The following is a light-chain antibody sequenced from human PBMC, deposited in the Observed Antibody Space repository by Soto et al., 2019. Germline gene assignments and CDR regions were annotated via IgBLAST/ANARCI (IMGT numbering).Light chain of an antibody. CDR1: HDIANY. Sequence: DIQMTQSPSSLSASLGDTVTITCQASHDIANYLNWYQHXXXXPPKLLIYDASNLEAGVPSRFSGSGSGTQFVFTISSLQPEDVATYYCQQYDNLLLTFGGGTKVEIK. CDR2: DAS. J-gene: IGKJ4*01. V-gene: IGKV1-33*01. CDR3: QQYDNLLLT.